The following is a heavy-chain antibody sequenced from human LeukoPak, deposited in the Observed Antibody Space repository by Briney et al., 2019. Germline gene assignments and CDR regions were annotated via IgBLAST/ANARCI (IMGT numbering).Heavy chain of an antibody. CDR3: ARRGIPVAGLDH. Sequence: PSETLSLTCTVSGGSISGYYWSWIRQPPGKGLEWIGYIYHSGNTNYNPSLRSRVTISVDTSRNQFSLNLSSVTAADTAVYYCARRGIPVAGLDHWGQGSLVAVSS. CDR2: IYHSGNT. V-gene: IGHV4-59*08. J-gene: IGHJ4*02. D-gene: IGHD6-19*01. CDR1: GGSISGYY.